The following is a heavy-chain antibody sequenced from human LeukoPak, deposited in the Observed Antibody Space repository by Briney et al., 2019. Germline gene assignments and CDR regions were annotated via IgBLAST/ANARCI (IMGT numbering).Heavy chain of an antibody. Sequence: GRSLRLSCASSGFTFSSHGMHWVRQAPGKGLEWVAIISYDGSDKYYADSVKGRFTISRDNSKNTLYLQMNSLRAEDTAVYYCASHYDTSGYHYFDFRGQGTLVTVSS. D-gene: IGHD3-22*01. CDR3: ASHYDTSGYHYFDF. V-gene: IGHV3-30*03. CDR2: ISYDGSDK. CDR1: GFTFSSHG. J-gene: IGHJ4*02.